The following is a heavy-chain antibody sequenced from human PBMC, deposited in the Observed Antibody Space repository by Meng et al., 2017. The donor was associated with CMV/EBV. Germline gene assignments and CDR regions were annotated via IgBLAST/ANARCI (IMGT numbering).Heavy chain of an antibody. CDR3: AKVGSGSYWYYFDY. CDR1: GFTFSSYS. CDR2: INWNGDST. J-gene: IGHJ4*02. D-gene: IGHD1-26*01. Sequence: GESLKISCAASGFTFSSYSMNWVRQAPGKGLEWVSGINWNGDSTGYADSVKGRFTISRDNAKKSLYLQMNSLRAEDTALYYCAKVGSGSYWYYFDYWGQGTLVTVSS. V-gene: IGHV3-20*04.